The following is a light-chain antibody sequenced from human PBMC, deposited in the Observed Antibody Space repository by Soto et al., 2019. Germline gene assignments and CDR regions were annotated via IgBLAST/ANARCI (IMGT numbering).Light chain of an antibody. CDR1: QSISSW. Sequence: DIQMTQSPSTLSASVGDRVTITCRASQSISSWLAGYQQKPGKAPKLLIYKASNLESGVPSRFSGSGSGTEFTLTISSLQPDDFATYYCQQYNNLWTFGQGTKVDIK. V-gene: IGKV1-5*03. J-gene: IGKJ1*01. CDR2: KAS. CDR3: QQYNNLWT.